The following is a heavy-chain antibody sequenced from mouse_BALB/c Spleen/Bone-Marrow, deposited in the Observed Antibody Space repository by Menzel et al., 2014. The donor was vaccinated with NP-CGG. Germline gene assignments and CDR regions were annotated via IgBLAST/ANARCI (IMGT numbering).Heavy chain of an antibody. CDR1: GYAFSTYW. Sequence: VQLQQSGAELVRPESSVKISCKASGYAFSTYWMIWVKQRPGQGLEWIGQIYPGDGDTNYNGKFKGKATLTADKSSSTAYMQLSSLTSEASAVYFCARGARSSMDYWGQGTSVTVSS. J-gene: IGHJ4*01. CDR3: ARGARSSMDY. V-gene: IGHV1-80*01. CDR2: IYPGDGDT. D-gene: IGHD1-1*01.